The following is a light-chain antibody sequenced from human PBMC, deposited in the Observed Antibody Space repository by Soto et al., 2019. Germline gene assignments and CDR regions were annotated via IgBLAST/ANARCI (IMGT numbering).Light chain of an antibody. CDR3: QQAGSSFYT. J-gene: IGKJ2*01. V-gene: IGKV3-20*01. CDR1: QSVSSAY. CDR2: GAS. Sequence: EIVLTQSPGTLSLSPGERATLSCRASQSVSSAYLAWYQQIPGQAPRLLIYGASSRATGIPDRFSGSGSGTDFTLTISGLEPEVFAVYYGQQAGSSFYTFGQGTKLEIK.